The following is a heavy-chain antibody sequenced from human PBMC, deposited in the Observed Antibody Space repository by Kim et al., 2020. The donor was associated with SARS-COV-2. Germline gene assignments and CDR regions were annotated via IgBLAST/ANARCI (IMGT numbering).Heavy chain of an antibody. CDR3: AKGDYYDSSGYYFLRVPYYYGMDV. V-gene: IGHV3-9*01. Sequence: SLRLSCAASGFTFDDYAMHWVRQAPGKGLEWVSGISWNSGSIGYADSVKGRFTISRDNAKNSLYLQMNSLRAEDTALYYCAKGDYYDSSGYYFLRVPYYYGMDVWGQGTTVTVSS. D-gene: IGHD3-22*01. CDR1: GFTFDDYA. CDR2: ISWNSGSI. J-gene: IGHJ6*02.